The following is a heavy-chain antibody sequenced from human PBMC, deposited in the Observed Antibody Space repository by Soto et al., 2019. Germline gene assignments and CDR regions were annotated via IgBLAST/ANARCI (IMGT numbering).Heavy chain of an antibody. CDR2: ISYDGSNK. J-gene: IGHJ6*03. CDR3: AKDATSYDILNYMDV. D-gene: IGHD3-9*01. Sequence: GGSLRLSCAASGFTFSSYGMHWVRQAPGKGLEWVAVISYDGSNKYYADSVKGRFTISRDNSKNTLYLQMNSLRAEDTAVYYCAKDATSYDILNYMDVWGKGTTVTVSS. V-gene: IGHV3-30*18. CDR1: GFTFSSYG.